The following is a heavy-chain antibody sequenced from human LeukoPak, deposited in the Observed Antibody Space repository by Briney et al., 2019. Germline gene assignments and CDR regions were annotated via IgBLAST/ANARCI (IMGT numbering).Heavy chain of an antibody. J-gene: IGHJ3*02. CDR3: ARDPPFLGPQLLWFGAPDAFDI. D-gene: IGHD3-10*01. CDR2: VCAHNGNT. CDR1: GYTFTSYG. V-gene: IGHV1-18*01. Sequence: SVKVSRKSSGYTFTSYGTSGVRQAPRQGLEWMGWVCAHNGNTNYAQKLQGRVTMTTDTSTSTAYMELRSLRSDDTAVYYCARDPPFLGPQLLWFGAPDAFDIWGQGTMVTVSS.